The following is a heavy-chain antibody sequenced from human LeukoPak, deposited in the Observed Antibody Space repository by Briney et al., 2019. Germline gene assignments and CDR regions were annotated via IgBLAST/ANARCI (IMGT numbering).Heavy chain of an antibody. CDR2: INPNSGGT. Sequence: ASVKVSCKASGYTFTGYYMHWVRQAPGQGLEWMGWINPNSGGTNYAQKFQGRVTMTRDTSISTAYMELSRLRSDDTAVYYCARADWVYSSSLHKFVGAFDIWGQGTMVTVSS. CDR3: ARADWVYSSSLHKFVGAFDI. V-gene: IGHV1-2*02. J-gene: IGHJ3*02. D-gene: IGHD6-6*01. CDR1: GYTFTGYY.